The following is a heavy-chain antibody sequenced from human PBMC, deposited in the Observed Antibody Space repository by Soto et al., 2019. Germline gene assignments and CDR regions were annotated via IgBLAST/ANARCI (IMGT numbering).Heavy chain of an antibody. CDR3: ARAWGYSGYFRDDYFDY. CDR2: ISAYNGKT. D-gene: IGHD5-12*01. CDR1: GYTFTSYG. J-gene: IGHJ4*02. V-gene: IGHV1-18*01. Sequence: QVQLVQSGAEVKKPGASVKVSCKASGYTFTSYGISWVRQAPGQGLEWMGWISAYNGKTNYARKLQGRVTMTTDTSTSTANMERRRRRSDDTAVYFCARAWGYSGYFRDDYFDYWGQGTPVTVSS.